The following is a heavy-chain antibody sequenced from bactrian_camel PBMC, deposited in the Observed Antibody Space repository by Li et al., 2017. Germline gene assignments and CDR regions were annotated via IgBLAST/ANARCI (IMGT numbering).Heavy chain of an antibody. CDR2: LDHDGRI. CDR3: ATSAGLSWLQFVGRTQLTH. V-gene: IGHV3S42*01. J-gene: IGHJ4*01. D-gene: IGHD1*01. Sequence: VQLVESGGGSVQAGGSLRLTCAASRSAYRRYCMGWFRQTPGQRREGIATLDHDGRITYTPSVRGRFTISRDNAKNTLYLQMNSLQLEDTAAYYCATSAGLSWLQFVGRTQLTHRGQGTQVTVS. CDR1: RSAYRRYC.